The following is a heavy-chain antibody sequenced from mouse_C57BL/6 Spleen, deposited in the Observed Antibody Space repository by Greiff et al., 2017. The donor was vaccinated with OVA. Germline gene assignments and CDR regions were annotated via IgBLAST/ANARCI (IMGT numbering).Heavy chain of an antibody. CDR1: GFTFSSYA. V-gene: IGHV5-4*01. CDR3: AREDDYGWYFDV. CDR2: ISDGGSYT. J-gene: IGHJ1*03. Sequence: EVKLVESGGGLVKPGGSLKLSCAASGFTFSSYAMSWVRQTPEKRLEWVATISDGGSYTYYPDNVKGRFTISRDNAKNNLYLQMSHLKSEDTAMYYCAREDDYGWYFDVWGTGTTVTVSS. D-gene: IGHD2-4*01.